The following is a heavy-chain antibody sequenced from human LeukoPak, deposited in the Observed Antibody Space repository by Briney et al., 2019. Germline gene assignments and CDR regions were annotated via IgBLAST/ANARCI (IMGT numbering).Heavy chain of an antibody. V-gene: IGHV6-1*01. CDR1: GDSVSSNSAA. D-gene: IGHD3-10*01. CDR2: TYYRSKWYN. Sequence: SQTLSLTCAISGDSVSSNSAAWHWIRQSPSRGLEWLGRTYYRSKWYNDYAVSVKSRITINPDTSKNQFSLQLNSVTPEDTAVYYCAKGTMVRGVYYYYGMDVWGQGTTVTVSS. CDR3: AKGTMVRGVYYYYGMDV. J-gene: IGHJ6*02.